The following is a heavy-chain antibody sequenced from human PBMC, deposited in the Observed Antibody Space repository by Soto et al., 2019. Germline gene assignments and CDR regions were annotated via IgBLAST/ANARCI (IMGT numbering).Heavy chain of an antibody. D-gene: IGHD3-22*01. Sequence: GGSLRLSCAASGFTFSSYATHWVRQAPGKGLEWVAVISYDGSNKYYADSVKGRFTISRDNSKNTLYLQMNSLRAEDTAVYYCARAEYYYDSSGSFDYWGQGTLVTVSS. J-gene: IGHJ4*02. CDR3: ARAEYYYDSSGSFDY. CDR1: GFTFSSYA. V-gene: IGHV3-30-3*01. CDR2: ISYDGSNK.